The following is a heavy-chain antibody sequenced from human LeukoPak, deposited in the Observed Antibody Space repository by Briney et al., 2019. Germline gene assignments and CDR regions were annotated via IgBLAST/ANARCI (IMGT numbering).Heavy chain of an antibody. CDR2: IIPIFGTA. V-gene: IGHV1-69*05. CDR3: ARTISSLRGYYYYMDV. D-gene: IGHD3-3*01. Sequence: SVKVSCKASGGTFSSYAISWVRQAPGQGLEWMGGIIPIFGTANYAQKFRGRVTITTDESTSTAYMELSSLRSEDTAVYYCARTISSLRGYYYYMDVWGKGTTVTVSS. J-gene: IGHJ6*03. CDR1: GGTFSSYA.